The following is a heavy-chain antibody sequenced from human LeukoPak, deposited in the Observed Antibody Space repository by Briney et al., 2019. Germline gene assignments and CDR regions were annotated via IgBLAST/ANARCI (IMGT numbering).Heavy chain of an antibody. Sequence: SQTLSLTCAISGDSVSSNTGGWNWIRQSPSRGLEWLGRTYYRSKWHYDYAVSVKSRITINPDTSKNQFSLQLNSVTPEDTAVYYCARGGLVASIRGYFDYWAQGTLVTVSS. CDR2: TYYRSKWHY. CDR1: GDSVSSNTGG. D-gene: IGHD5-12*01. CDR3: ARGGLVASIRGYFDY. J-gene: IGHJ4*02. V-gene: IGHV6-1*01.